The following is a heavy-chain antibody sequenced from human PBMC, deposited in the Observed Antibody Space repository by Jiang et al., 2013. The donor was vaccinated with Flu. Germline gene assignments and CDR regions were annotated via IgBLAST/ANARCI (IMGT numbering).Heavy chain of an antibody. V-gene: IGHV4-39*01. J-gene: IGHJ3*02. CDR1: GDSVSSRGSY. CDR3: ARGPSSDIFDAFEI. Sequence: DALSLTCIVAGDSVSSRGSYWGWIRQPPGRGLEWIASFYYSGSTYYNPSLKSRLTIPVDTSKNQLSLRLTSVTAADTAVYYCARGPSSDIFDAFEIWGQGTMVTVSS. D-gene: IGHD1-26*01. CDR2: FYYSGST.